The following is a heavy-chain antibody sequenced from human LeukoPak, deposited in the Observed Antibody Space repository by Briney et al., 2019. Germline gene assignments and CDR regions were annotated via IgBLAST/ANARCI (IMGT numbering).Heavy chain of an antibody. D-gene: IGHD5-12*01. Sequence: GESLKISCKGSGYRFTDYWIAWVRQMPGKGLEWMGIIYPGDYHTTYSPSFQGQVTISADKSISTAYLQWSSLKASDTAMYYCARVDPFDPWGQGTLVTAST. CDR3: ARVDPFDP. CDR2: IYPGDYHT. V-gene: IGHV5-51*01. CDR1: GYRFTDYW. J-gene: IGHJ5*02.